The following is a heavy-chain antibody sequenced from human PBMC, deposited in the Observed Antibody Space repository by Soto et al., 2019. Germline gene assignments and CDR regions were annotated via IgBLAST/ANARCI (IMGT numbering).Heavy chain of an antibody. J-gene: IGHJ4*02. D-gene: IGHD6-19*01. CDR1: GYTFTSYA. Sequence: ASVTVSCQASGYTFTSYAMHWVRQAPGQRLEWMGWINAGNGNTKYSQKFQGRVTITRDTSASTAYMELSSLRSEDTAVYYCARDPHRWLAVAVNYFDYWGQGTLVTVSS. CDR3: ARDPHRWLAVAVNYFDY. V-gene: IGHV1-3*01. CDR2: INAGNGNT.